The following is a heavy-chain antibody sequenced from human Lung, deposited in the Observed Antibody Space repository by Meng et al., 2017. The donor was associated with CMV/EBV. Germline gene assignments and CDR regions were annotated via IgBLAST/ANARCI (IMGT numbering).Heavy chain of an antibody. CDR2: FYSGGST. CDR3: ARDMYWDQSYHGMDV. Sequence: GGSLRLXCAASGLTVSNNYLTWVRQAPGKGLEWVSVFYSGGSTYYADSVKGRFTVSRDNSKNTLYLQMNSLRVEDTGIYYCARDMYWDQSYHGMDVWGQGXTVTVSS. CDR1: GLTVSNNY. J-gene: IGHJ6*02. V-gene: IGHV3-66*02. D-gene: IGHD1-26*01.